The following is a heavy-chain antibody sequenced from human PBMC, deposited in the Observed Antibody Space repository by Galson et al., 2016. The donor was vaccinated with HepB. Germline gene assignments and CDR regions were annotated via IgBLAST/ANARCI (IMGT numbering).Heavy chain of an antibody. J-gene: IGHJ5*02. Sequence: SLRLSCAASGFTVNNFAINWVRQAPGKGLEWVSCISGSAGSTYYAESVKGRFTISGDTSKNTVYLQMNSLRAEDTAVYYCANSTISLLWFGELLGWFDPWGQGTPVTVSS. D-gene: IGHD3-10*01. CDR3: ANSTISLLWFGELLGWFDP. V-gene: IGHV3-23*01. CDR1: GFTVNNFA. CDR2: ISGSAGST.